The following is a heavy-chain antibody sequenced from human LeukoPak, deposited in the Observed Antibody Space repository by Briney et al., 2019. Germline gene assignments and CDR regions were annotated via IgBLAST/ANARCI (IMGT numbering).Heavy chain of an antibody. CDR1: GFTFSSYG. Sequence: GGSLRLSCAPSGFTFSSYGMHWVRQAPGKGLEWVAFIRFDGNNKYYADSVKGRFTISRDNSKNTLYLQMTSLRADDTAVYYCARDRYYGSGSYYKTPFDYWGQGTLVTVSS. J-gene: IGHJ4*02. CDR2: IRFDGNNK. V-gene: IGHV3-30*02. CDR3: ARDRYYGSGSYYKTPFDY. D-gene: IGHD3-10*01.